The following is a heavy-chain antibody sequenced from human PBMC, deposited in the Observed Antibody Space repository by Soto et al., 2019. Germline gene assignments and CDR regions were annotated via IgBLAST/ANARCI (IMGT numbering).Heavy chain of an antibody. Sequence: SVKVSCKTSGASFNTYAIIWVRQAPGQGLEWVGEIIPIFGTTKYTEKLEGRVTLTADKSTGTAYMELTSLESEDTAIYFCARKSTIRFYGMDVWGQGTTVTVS. CDR3: ARKSTIRFYGMDV. CDR2: IIPIFGTT. V-gene: IGHV1-69*06. J-gene: IGHJ6*02. CDR1: GASFNTYA. D-gene: IGHD3-16*01.